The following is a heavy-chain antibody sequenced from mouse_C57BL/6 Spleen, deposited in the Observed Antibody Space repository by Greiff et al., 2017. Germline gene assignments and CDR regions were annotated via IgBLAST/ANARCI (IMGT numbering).Heavy chain of an antibody. CDR2: ISNGGGST. Sequence: EVKLVESGGGLVQPGGSLKLSCAASGFTFSDYYMYWVRQTPEKRLEWVAYISNGGGSTYYPDTVKGRFTISRDNAKNTLYLQMSRLKSEDTAMYYCAYGYYYGSSYFDYWGQGTTLTVSS. J-gene: IGHJ2*01. CDR1: GFTFSDYY. CDR3: AYGYYYGSSYFDY. D-gene: IGHD1-1*01. V-gene: IGHV5-12*01.